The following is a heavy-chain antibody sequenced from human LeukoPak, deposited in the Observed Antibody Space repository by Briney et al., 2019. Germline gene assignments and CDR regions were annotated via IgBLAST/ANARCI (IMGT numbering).Heavy chain of an antibody. CDR3: ARRMNQLLSFDY. V-gene: IGHV4-59*01. CDR1: GGSISSYY. J-gene: IGHJ4*02. CDR2: IYYSGST. Sequence: PSETLSLTCTVSGGSISSYYWSWIRQPPGKGLEWIGYIYYSGSTNYNPSLKSRVTISVDTSKNQFSLKPSSVTAADTAVFYCARRMNQLLSFDYWGQGTLVTVSS. D-gene: IGHD2-2*01.